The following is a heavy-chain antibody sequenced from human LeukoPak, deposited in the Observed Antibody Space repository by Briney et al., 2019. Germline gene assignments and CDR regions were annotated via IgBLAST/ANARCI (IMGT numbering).Heavy chain of an antibody. D-gene: IGHD1-26*01. CDR1: GFTFRNYG. V-gene: IGHV3-33*06. CDR3: AKDLGSGTEYFHH. CDR2: IWYDGSNQ. J-gene: IGHJ1*01. Sequence: GRSLRLSCAASGFTFRNYGMHWVRQAPGKGLEWVAVIWYDGSNQHFADSVQGRFTISRDNSKNTLYLRMDSLRVEDTAVYYCAKDLGSGTEYFHHWGQGTMVTVSS.